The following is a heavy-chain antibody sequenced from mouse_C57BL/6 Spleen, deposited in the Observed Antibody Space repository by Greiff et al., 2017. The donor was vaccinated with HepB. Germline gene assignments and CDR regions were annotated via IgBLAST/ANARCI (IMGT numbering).Heavy chain of an antibody. D-gene: IGHD1-1*01. Sequence: EVQLQQSGAELVKPGASVKLSCTASGFNITDYYMHWVKQRTEQGLEWIGRIDPEDGDTKYAPKFQGKATITADTSSNTAYLQLSSLTSEDTAVYYCARRGRTTVVEEYYFDYWGQGTTLTVAS. V-gene: IGHV14-2*01. CDR2: IDPEDGDT. CDR1: GFNITDYY. J-gene: IGHJ2*01. CDR3: ARRGRTTVVEEYYFDY.